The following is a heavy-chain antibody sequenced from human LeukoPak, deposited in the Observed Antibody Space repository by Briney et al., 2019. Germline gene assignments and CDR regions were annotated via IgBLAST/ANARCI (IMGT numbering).Heavy chain of an antibody. CDR1: GFTFRTYA. J-gene: IGHJ4*02. CDR3: AKRTMSAFDS. D-gene: IGHD5-24*01. CDR2: ISGSGNGT. V-gene: IGHV3-23*01. Sequence: GGSLRLSCTASGFTFRTYAMNWVRQAPGKGLEWLSGISGSGNGTYYADSVKGRFIISRDNSKNMVYLQMDSLTVEDTATYYCAKRTMSAFDSWGQGTLLIVSS.